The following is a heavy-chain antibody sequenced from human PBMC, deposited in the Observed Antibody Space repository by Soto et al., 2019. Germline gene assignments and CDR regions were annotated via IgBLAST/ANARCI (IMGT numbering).Heavy chain of an antibody. D-gene: IGHD6-6*01. CDR2: IYSGGST. CDR1: GFTVSSNY. J-gene: IGHJ4*02. CDR3: AREVAARPVDY. Sequence: GGSLRLSCAASGFTVSSNYMSWVRQAPGKGLEWVSVIYSGGSTYYADSVKGGFTISRDNSKNTLYLQMNSLRAEDTAVYYCAREVAARPVDYWGQGTLVTVSS. V-gene: IGHV3-66*01.